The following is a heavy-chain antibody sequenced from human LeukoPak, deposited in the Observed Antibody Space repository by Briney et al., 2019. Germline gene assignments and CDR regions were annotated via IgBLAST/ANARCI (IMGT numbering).Heavy chain of an antibody. CDR2: ISSSSSYI. CDR3: ARGVAVQLERRGRGFDP. CDR1: GFTFSSYS. J-gene: IGHJ5*02. D-gene: IGHD1-1*01. Sequence: GGSLRLSCAASGFTFSSYSMNWVRQAPGKGLEWVSSISSSSSYIYYADSVKGRFTISRDNAKNSLYLQMNSLRAEDTAVYYCARGVAVQLERRGRGFDPWGQGTLVTVSS. V-gene: IGHV3-21*01.